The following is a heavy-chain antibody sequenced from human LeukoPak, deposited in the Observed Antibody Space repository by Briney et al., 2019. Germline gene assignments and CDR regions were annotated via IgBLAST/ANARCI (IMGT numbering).Heavy chain of an antibody. J-gene: IGHJ4*02. V-gene: IGHV3-33*01. D-gene: IGHD6-19*01. Sequence: GGSLRLSCAASGFTFSSYGMHWVRQAPGKGLEWVAVIWYDGSNKYYADSVKGRFTISRDNSKNTLYLQMNGLRAEDTAVYYCARDSGSTAVAGELDYWGQGTLVTVSS. CDR3: ARDSGSTAVAGELDY. CDR2: IWYDGSNK. CDR1: GFTFSSYG.